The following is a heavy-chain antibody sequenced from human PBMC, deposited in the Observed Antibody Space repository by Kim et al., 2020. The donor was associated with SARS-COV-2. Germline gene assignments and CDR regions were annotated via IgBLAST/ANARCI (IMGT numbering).Heavy chain of an antibody. D-gene: IGHD3-3*01. J-gene: IGHJ4*02. V-gene: IGHV4-39*01. CDR2: IYYSGST. Sequence: SETLSLTCTVSGGSISSSSYYWGWIRQPPGKGLEWIGSIYYSGSTYYNPSLKSRVTISVDTSKNQFSLKLSSVTAADTAVYYCRVSLGWSAYWGYYFDYWGQGTLVTVSS. CDR3: RVSLGWSAYWGYYFDY. CDR1: GGSISSSSYY.